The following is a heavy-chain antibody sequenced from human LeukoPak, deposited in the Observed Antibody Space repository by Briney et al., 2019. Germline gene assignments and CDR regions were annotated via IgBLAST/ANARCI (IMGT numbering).Heavy chain of an antibody. V-gene: IGHV3-33*01. D-gene: IGHD1-26*01. J-gene: IGHJ2*01. Sequence: GGSLRLSCVASGFTLSHFGMHWVRQAPGKGLELVALIWSDGTKTSYADSVKGRFTISRDISRNTVYLQMNSLRAEDTAVYYCARDADTTGFYWYFDLWGRGTLVTVSS. CDR2: IWSDGTKT. CDR3: ARDADTTGFYWYFDL. CDR1: GFTLSHFG.